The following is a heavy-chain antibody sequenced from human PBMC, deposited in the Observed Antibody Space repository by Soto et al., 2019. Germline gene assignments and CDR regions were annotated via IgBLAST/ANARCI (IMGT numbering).Heavy chain of an antibody. D-gene: IGHD6-13*01. Sequence: PSETLSLTCTVSCGSISSGSFYWGWIRQPPGKGLEWIGSMYYSGSTYYNSSLKSRVSISVDTSRNHISLKLNSVTAADTAVYYCARHVTSSWYPNWFDSWGQGTLVTVSS. J-gene: IGHJ5*01. V-gene: IGHV4-39*01. CDR3: ARHVTSSWYPNWFDS. CDR1: CGSISSGSFY. CDR2: MYYSGST.